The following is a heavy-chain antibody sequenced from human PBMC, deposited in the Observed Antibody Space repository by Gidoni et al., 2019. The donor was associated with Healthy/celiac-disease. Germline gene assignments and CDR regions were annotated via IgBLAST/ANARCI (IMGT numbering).Heavy chain of an antibody. D-gene: IGHD6-19*01. CDR3: ARARLVRSYFDY. J-gene: IGHJ4*02. Sequence: QVQLVQSGAEVKKPGASVTVSCKASGYTFTSSYMHWVRQAPGQGLEWMGIINPSGGSTSYAQKFQGRVTMTRDTSTSTVYMELSSLRSEDTAVYYCARARLVRSYFDYWGQGTLVTVSS. CDR1: GYTFTSSY. CDR2: INPSGGST. V-gene: IGHV1-46*01.